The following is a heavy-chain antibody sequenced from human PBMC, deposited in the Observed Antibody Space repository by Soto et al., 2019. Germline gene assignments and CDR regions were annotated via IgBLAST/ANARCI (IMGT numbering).Heavy chain of an antibody. CDR2: IVPLFRTT. J-gene: IGHJ6*02. CDR1: GGTFSSYA. CDR3: ARGGYSSTWSNLLDRSGLDV. Sequence: SVKVSCKTSGGTFSSYAISWVRQAPGQGLEWMGGIVPLFRTTNYAQKFQGRGTITADTSTYTVYVELSGLRSGDTAVYYCARGGYSSTWSNLLDRSGLDVWGQGTTVTVS. D-gene: IGHD6-13*01. V-gene: IGHV1-69*06.